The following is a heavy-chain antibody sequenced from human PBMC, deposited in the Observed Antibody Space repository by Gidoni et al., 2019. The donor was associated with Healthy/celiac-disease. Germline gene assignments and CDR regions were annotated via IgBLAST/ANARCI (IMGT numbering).Heavy chain of an antibody. J-gene: IGHJ6*03. V-gene: IGHV4-4*07. D-gene: IGHD3-3*01. CDR1: GGSINSYY. CDR2: IYTSEST. Sequence: QVQLQESGPGLVKPSETLSLTCTVAGGSINSYYWSWIRQPAGKGLEWIVRIYTSESTNYNPSLKSRVTMSVDTSKNHFSLKLSSVTAADTAVYYCARGDFWSGRYYYMDVWGKGTTVTVSS. CDR3: ARGDFWSGRYYYMDV.